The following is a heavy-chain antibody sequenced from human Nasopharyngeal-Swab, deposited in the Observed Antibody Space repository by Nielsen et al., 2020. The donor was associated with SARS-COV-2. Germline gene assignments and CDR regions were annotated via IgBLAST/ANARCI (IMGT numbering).Heavy chain of an antibody. Sequence: ASVKVSCKASGYTFTGYYMHWVRQAPGQGLEWMGRINPNSGGTNYAQKFQGRVTMTRDTSISTAYMELSRLRSDDTVVYYCAREVLGIAATGNYGMDVWGQGTTVTVSS. CDR2: INPNSGGT. CDR1: GYTFTGYY. J-gene: IGHJ6*02. CDR3: AREVLGIAATGNYGMDV. V-gene: IGHV1-2*05. D-gene: IGHD6-13*01.